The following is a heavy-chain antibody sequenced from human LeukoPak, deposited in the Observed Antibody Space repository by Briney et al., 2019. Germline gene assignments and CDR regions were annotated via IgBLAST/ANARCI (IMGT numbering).Heavy chain of an antibody. CDR3: ARPDSLVPSTIDY. J-gene: IGHJ4*02. V-gene: IGHV4-39*01. CDR1: GDSISSRNYY. CDR2: IYYSGNS. D-gene: IGHD2-2*01. Sequence: SETLSLACTVAGDSISSRNYYWGWIRQPPGKGLEWIGGIYYSGNSYYNPCLQSRLTMFVHPSMSRFSLKLSSVTAPPTAVYYCARPDSLVPSTIDYWGQGILVTVSS.